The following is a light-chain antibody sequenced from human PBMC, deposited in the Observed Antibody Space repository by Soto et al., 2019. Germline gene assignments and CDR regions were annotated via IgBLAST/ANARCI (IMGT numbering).Light chain of an antibody. Sequence: DIQMTQSPSTLSGSVGDRVTITCRASQTISSWLAWYQQKPGKPPKVLIYGASNFQSGVPPRFSGIGSGTDFTLAISSLQPEDSATYYCLQDINYPWTFGQGTKVDIK. CDR3: LQDINYPWT. CDR1: QTISSW. J-gene: IGKJ1*01. CDR2: GAS. V-gene: IGKV1-5*01.